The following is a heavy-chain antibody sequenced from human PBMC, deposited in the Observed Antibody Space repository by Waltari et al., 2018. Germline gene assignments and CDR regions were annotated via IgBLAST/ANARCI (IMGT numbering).Heavy chain of an antibody. V-gene: IGHV3-53*01. CDR3: ARPGEGPSSH. J-gene: IGHJ4*02. CDR1: GIIVSANY. Sequence: EVLLVESGGGLVQTGGSLRLSCTASGIIVSANYMNWVRQAPGKGPQWVSVIYSAGRTYYADSVKGRFTISRDNTKNTVYLQMNNLKTEDTAVYYCARPGEGPSSHWGQGTLVTVSS. D-gene: IGHD4-17*01. CDR2: IYSAGRT.